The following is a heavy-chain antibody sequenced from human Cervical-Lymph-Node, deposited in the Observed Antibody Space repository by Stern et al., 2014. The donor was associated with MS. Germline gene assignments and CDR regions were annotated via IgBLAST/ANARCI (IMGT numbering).Heavy chain of an antibody. CDR2: VSADGTVN. D-gene: IGHD4-23*01. CDR1: GFPFSAYA. Sequence: VQLVESGGGVVQPGRSLRLSCAASGFPFSAYAMHWVRQAPGTGLEWLASVSADGTVNHYTDSVKGRLTISRDNSKYTLYLEMNSLITEDTAVYYCVKRGGNLLHYFDWWGQGALVTVSS. V-gene: IGHV3-30*04. CDR3: VKRGGNLLHYFDW. J-gene: IGHJ4*02.